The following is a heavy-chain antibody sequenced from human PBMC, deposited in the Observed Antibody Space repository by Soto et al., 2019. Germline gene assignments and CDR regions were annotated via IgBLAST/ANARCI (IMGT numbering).Heavy chain of an antibody. V-gene: IGHV1-69*13. Sequence: GASVKVSCKASGGTFSSYAISWVRQAPGQGLEWMGGIIPIFGTANYAQKFQGRVTITADESTSTAYMELSSLRSEDTAVYYCARDYPPRLQPGGMDVWGQGTTVTVSS. CDR3: ARDYPPRLQPGGMDV. CDR1: GGTFSSYA. CDR2: IIPIFGTA. J-gene: IGHJ6*02.